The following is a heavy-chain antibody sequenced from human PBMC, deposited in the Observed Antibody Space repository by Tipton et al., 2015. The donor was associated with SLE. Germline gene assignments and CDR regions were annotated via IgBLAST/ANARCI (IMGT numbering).Heavy chain of an antibody. V-gene: IGHV4-38-2*01. Sequence: GLVKPSETVSLTCAVSSYSISSGYYWGWIRQPPRKGLEWVGSIHQSGNTYFNPSLKSRVTMSMDTSKNHVFLRLNFVTAADTATYYCARHDYDDNGYYLHYFDKWGQGTLVTVSS. CDR1: SYSISSGYY. D-gene: IGHD3-22*01. CDR3: ARHDYDDNGYYLHYFDK. CDR2: IHQSGNT. J-gene: IGHJ4*02.